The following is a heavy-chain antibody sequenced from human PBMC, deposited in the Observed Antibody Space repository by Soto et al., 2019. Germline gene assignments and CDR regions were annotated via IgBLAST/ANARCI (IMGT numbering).Heavy chain of an antibody. CDR3: ARDRYCSSTSCPDAFDI. Sequence: GGSLRLSCAASGFTFSSYSMNWVRQAPGKGLEWVSSISSSSSYIYYADSVEGRFTISRDNAKNSLYLQMNSLRAEDTAVYYCARDRYCSSTSCPDAFDIWGQGTMVTVSS. V-gene: IGHV3-21*01. J-gene: IGHJ3*02. D-gene: IGHD2-2*01. CDR2: ISSSSSYI. CDR1: GFTFSSYS.